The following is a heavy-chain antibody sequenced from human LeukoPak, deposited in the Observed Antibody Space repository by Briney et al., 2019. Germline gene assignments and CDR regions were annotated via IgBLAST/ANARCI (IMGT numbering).Heavy chain of an antibody. CDR3: AKSGSYPGGYYYYMDV. CDR1: GFSFSDYA. CDR2: VSGGGGSR. J-gene: IGHJ6*03. V-gene: IGHV3-23*01. D-gene: IGHD1-26*01. Sequence: GGSLRLSCAASGFSFSDYAMIWVRQAPGKGLEWVSAVSGGGGSRFYADSVKGRFTISRDNTKNTQFLQMTSLRADDTAVYYCAKSGSYPGGYYYYMDVWGKGTTVTVSS.